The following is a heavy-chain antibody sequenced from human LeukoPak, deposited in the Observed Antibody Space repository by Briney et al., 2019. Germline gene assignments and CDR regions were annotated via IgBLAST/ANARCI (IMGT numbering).Heavy chain of an antibody. D-gene: IGHD2-15*01. J-gene: IGHJ1*01. Sequence: KPSETLSLTCTVSGGSISSGGYYWSWIRQHPGKGLEWIGYIYYSGSTYYNPSLKSRVTISVDTSKNQFSLKLSSVTAADTAVYYCARIPCSGGSCYSHEYFRHWGQGTLVTVSS. V-gene: IGHV4-31*03. CDR3: ARIPCSGGSCYSHEYFRH. CDR1: GGSISSGGYY. CDR2: IYYSGST.